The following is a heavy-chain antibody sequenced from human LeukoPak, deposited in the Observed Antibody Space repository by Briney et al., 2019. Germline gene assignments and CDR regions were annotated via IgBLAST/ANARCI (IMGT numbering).Heavy chain of an antibody. J-gene: IGHJ4*02. CDR3: ARDFDDVNNNYYHIPEY. Sequence: RGSLRLSCAASGFDLSRNGMHWVRQAPGKGLEWVSFIRYDGSKTFYGDSVTGRFTISRDNSKNTLYLQMNSLRAEDTAVYYCARDFDDVNNNYYHIPEYWGQGVKVSVSS. CDR2: IRYDGSKT. V-gene: IGHV3-30*02. CDR1: GFDLSRNG. D-gene: IGHD3-9*01.